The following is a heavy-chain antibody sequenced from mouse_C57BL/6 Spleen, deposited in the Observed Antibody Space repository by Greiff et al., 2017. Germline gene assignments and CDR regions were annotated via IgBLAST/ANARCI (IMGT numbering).Heavy chain of an antibody. Sequence: EVQLVESGGGLVQPKGSLKLPCAASGFTFNTYAMHWVRQAPGKGLEWVARLRSKSSNYATYYADSVKDRFTISRDDSQSMLYLQMNNLKTEDTAMYYCVRELPLYAMDYWGQGTSVTVSS. CDR1: GFTFNTYA. CDR3: VRELPLYAMDY. CDR2: LRSKSSNYAT. J-gene: IGHJ4*01. V-gene: IGHV10-3*01.